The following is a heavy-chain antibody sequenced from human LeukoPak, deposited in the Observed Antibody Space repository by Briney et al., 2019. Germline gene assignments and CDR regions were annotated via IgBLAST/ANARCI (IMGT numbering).Heavy chain of an antibody. Sequence: GGSLRLSCAASGITFTNAWMSWVRRAPGKGLEWIGLIKSFADGGTTNFAVPVKGRFTISRDDSKKTLYLQMDSLKTEDTAVYYCQASVHSPFFDSWGQGALVTVSS. CDR2: IKSFADGGTT. V-gene: IGHV3-15*01. CDR3: QASVHSPFFDS. CDR1: GITFTNAW. J-gene: IGHJ4*02.